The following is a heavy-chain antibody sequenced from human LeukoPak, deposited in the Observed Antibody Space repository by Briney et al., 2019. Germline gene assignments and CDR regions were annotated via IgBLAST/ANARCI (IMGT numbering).Heavy chain of an antibody. D-gene: IGHD2-2*01. CDR1: GYSFTSYW. J-gene: IGHJ4*02. CDR2: IYPGDSDT. CDR3: ATAYCSSTSCYQGRDY. V-gene: IGHV5-51*01. Sequence: GESLKISCKGSGYSFTSYWIGWVRQMPGKGLEWMGIIYPGDSDTRYSPSFQGQVTISADKSISTAYLQWSGLKASDTAMYYCATAYCSSTSCYQGRDYWGQGTLVTVSS.